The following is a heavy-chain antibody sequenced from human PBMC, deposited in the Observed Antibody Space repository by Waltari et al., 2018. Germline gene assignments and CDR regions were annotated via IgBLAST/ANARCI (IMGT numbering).Heavy chain of an antibody. CDR2: ISTDSKII. CDR1: GFSLNYYF. J-gene: IGHJ3*01. V-gene: IGHV3-11*04. D-gene: IGHD3-22*01. CDR3: ARHIAPFTTATFDV. Sequence: QVQLVESGGGLVKPGRSLRLSCAASGFSLNYYFMSWLRQAPGKGPEWISYISTDSKIIHYADSVKGRFTISRDSAESALYLQLNSLRAKDTAVYYCARHIAPFTTATFDVWGQGTMVTVSS.